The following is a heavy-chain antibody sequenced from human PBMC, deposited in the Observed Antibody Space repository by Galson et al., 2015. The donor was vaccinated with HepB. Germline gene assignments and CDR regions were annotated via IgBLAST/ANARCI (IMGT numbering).Heavy chain of an antibody. V-gene: IGHV3-74*01. Sequence: SLRLSCAASGFTFSSYWMHWVRHAPGKGLVWVSRINSDGSSTSYADSVKGRFTISRDNAKNTLYLQMNSLRAEDTAVYYCAISLVDTAMVTFYYYGMDVWGQGTTVTVSS. J-gene: IGHJ6*02. D-gene: IGHD5-18*01. CDR2: INSDGSST. CDR3: AISLVDTAMVTFYYYGMDV. CDR1: GFTFSSYW.